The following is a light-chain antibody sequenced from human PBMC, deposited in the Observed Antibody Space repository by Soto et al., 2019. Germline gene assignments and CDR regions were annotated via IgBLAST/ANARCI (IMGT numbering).Light chain of an antibody. CDR1: QSVSSY. CDR3: QQSYSLPRT. J-gene: IGKJ1*01. Sequence: DIQMIQSPSSLSASVDERVTITCRASQSVSSYLNWYQQKPGKPPQLLIYAASTLQRGVPSRFSGSGSGTDFSLTIGSLQPEDFATYYCQQSYSLPRTFGQGTKVEVK. V-gene: IGKV1-39*01. CDR2: AAS.